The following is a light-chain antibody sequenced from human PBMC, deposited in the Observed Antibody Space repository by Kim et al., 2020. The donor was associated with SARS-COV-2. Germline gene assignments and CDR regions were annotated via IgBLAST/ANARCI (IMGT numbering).Light chain of an antibody. CDR1: QDIRNH. J-gene: IGKJ2*01. V-gene: IGKV1-16*02. Sequence: SATVGYKVTITCRASQDIRNHLAWFQQKPGKAPKSLIYTASTLLNGVPSKFSGSGSGTEFTLTITSLQPDDLATYYCQQYNTYPYTFGQGTKVEI. CDR2: TAS. CDR3: QQYNTYPYT.